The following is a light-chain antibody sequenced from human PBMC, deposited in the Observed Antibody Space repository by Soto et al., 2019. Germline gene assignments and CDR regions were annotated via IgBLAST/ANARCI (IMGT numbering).Light chain of an antibody. CDR3: QQSYSTPPWT. Sequence: DIQMTQSPSSLSASVGDRVTITCRASQSISSYLNWYQQKPGKAPKLLIYSASSLQSGVPTTFSGSGSGTYFTLAISSLQPEDFATYYCQQSYSTPPWTFGQGTKVEIK. J-gene: IGKJ1*01. V-gene: IGKV1-39*01. CDR1: QSISSY. CDR2: SAS.